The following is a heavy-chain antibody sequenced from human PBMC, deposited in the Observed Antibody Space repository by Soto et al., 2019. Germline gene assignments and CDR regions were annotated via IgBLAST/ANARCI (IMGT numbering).Heavy chain of an antibody. CDR1: GFTFSSYA. D-gene: IGHD4-4*01. Sequence: QVQLVESGGGVVQPGRSLRLSCAASGFTFSSYAMHWVRQAPGKGLERVAVISYDGSNKYYADSVKGRFTISRDNSNNSLYLQMNSLRPEDTAVYYCARDLYSNSPYYYYYGMDGWGQGTTVTVSS. CDR3: ARDLYSNSPYYYYYGMDG. V-gene: IGHV3-30-3*01. CDR2: ISYDGSNK. J-gene: IGHJ6*02.